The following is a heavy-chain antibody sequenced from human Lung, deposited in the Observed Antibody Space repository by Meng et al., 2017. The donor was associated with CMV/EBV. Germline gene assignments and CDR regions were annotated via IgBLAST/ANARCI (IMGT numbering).Heavy chain of an antibody. CDR2: FFNAGST. CDR1: GASVSSGSYY. D-gene: IGHD5-24*01. J-gene: IGHJ5*02. Sequence: LSLTCTGSGASVSSGSYYWGWFRQPPGRELEWIGYFFNAGSTNYNPSLKSRVTISVDTSTNQFSLRLSSVTTADTAVYYCTRNYDRWGQGTLVTVSS. V-gene: IGHV4-61*01. CDR3: TRNYDR.